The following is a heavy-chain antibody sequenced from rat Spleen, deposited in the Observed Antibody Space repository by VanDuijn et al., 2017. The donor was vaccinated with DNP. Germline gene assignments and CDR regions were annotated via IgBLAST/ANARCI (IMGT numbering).Heavy chain of an antibody. J-gene: IGHJ3*01. V-gene: IGHV3-1*01. CDR3: VTGVQGGYEDWFAY. Sequence: EVQLQESGPGLVKPSQSLSLTCSVTGYSITSNYWGWIRKFPGNKMEWIGHIGYSGSTTYNPSLKSRISITRDTSKNQFFLQLNSVITEDTATYYCVTGVQGGYEDWFAYWGQGTLVTVSS. D-gene: IGHD1-11*01. CDR2: IGYSGST. CDR1: GYSITSNY.